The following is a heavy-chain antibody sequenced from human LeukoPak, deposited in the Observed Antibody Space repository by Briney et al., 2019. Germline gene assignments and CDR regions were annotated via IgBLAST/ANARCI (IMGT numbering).Heavy chain of an antibody. CDR3: ARGSYDFSNKEYVMDL. Sequence: ASVKVSCKASGYTFNDYYIYWVRQPPGQGLEWMGRINPNSGGTNYPQKFQGRVTMTRDTSISTAYMELSSLRSDGMAFYYCARGSYDFSNKEYVMDLWGQGTTVTVSS. D-gene: IGHD3-3*01. CDR1: GYTFNDYY. CDR2: INPNSGGT. V-gene: IGHV1-2*06. J-gene: IGHJ6*02.